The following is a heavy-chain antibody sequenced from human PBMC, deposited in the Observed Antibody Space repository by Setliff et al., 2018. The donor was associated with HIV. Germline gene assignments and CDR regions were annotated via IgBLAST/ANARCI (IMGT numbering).Heavy chain of an antibody. CDR1: GYTFTGYY. CDR3: ARPVTYCSSTSCYDDY. Sequence: GASVKVSCKASGYTFTGYYMHWVRQAPGQGLEWMGRINPNSGGTNYAQKFQGRVTMTRDTSISTAYMELSRLRSDDTAVYYCARPVTYCSSTSCYDDYWGQGTLVTVSS. D-gene: IGHD2-2*01. V-gene: IGHV1-2*06. CDR2: INPNSGGT. J-gene: IGHJ4*02.